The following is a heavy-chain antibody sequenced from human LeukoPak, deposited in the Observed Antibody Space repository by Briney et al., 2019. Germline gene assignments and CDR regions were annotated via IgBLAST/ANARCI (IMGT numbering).Heavy chain of an antibody. V-gene: IGHV3-64*01. Sequence: GGSLRLSCAASGFTFSRFPLHWVRQAPGKGLQYVSAISSNGVSTYYANSVKGRFTISRDNSKNTLYLQVGSLRAEDMAVYYCAKIRGGRFGGYYFDYWGQGTQVTVSS. CDR1: GFTFSRFP. J-gene: IGHJ4*02. CDR3: AKIRGGRFGGYYFDY. D-gene: IGHD3-16*01. CDR2: ISSNGVST.